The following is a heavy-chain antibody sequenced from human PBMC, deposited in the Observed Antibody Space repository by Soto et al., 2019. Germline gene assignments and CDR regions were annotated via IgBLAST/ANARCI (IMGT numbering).Heavy chain of an antibody. Sequence: QGQLLQSGAEVKKPGASVKVSCKTSGYSFTDYKLHWVRQAPGQGLEWMGWVDPNGGGSNSAQKFQGSVTMTWDTSITTAYLDLTRLTTTDTATYFWATWVDYGVFEGVDFWGQGTLVTVSS. V-gene: IGHV1-2*04. D-gene: IGHD4-17*01. CDR2: VDPNGGGS. J-gene: IGHJ4*02. CDR1: GYSFTDYK. CDR3: ATWVDYGVFEGVDF.